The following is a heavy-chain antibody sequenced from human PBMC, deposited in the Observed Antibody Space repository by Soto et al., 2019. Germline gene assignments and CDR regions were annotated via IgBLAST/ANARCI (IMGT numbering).Heavy chain of an antibody. D-gene: IGHD2-15*01. V-gene: IGHV3-23*01. Sequence: GGSLRLSCAASGFAFISYAMICFRHAPGKGLEWVSAISGSGGSTYYADSVKGRFTISRDNSKNTLYLQMNSLRAEDTAVYYCAKDKVVAATPNWFDPWGQGTLVTVSS. CDR2: ISGSGGST. CDR3: AKDKVVAATPNWFDP. J-gene: IGHJ5*02. CDR1: GFAFISYA.